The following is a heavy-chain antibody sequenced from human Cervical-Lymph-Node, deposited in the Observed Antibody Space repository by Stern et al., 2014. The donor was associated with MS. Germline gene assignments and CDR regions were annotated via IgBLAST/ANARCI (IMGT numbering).Heavy chain of an antibody. J-gene: IGHJ6*02. D-gene: IGHD6-19*01. CDR2: ISARRADI. CDR1: GFTFRTYT. V-gene: IGHV3-21*01. CDR3: ATVAVAGTGDQHYYYGLDV. Sequence: EVQLVESGGGLVKPGGSLRLSCAASGFTFRTYTMNWVRQAPGKGLEWISSISARRADINYADSVKGRFPISRDNAKKSLFLQMNSLRVEDTAVYYCATVAVAGTGDQHYYYGLDVWGQGTTVTVSS.